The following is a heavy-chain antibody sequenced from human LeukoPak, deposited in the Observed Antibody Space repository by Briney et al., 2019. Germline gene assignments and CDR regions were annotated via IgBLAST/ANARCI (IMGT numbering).Heavy chain of an antibody. CDR3: ARSVPYGTTWYGRSDC. CDR2: IRHDGSTK. Sequence: PGGSLRLSCAASGFTFSSYAMNWVRQTPGKGLEWVANIRHDGSTKYYVDSVKGRFTISRDNAMNSLYLQMDSLRVEDTAIYYCARSVPYGTTWYGRSDCWGQGTQVTVSS. D-gene: IGHD6-13*01. V-gene: IGHV3-7*03. CDR1: GFTFSSYA. J-gene: IGHJ4*02.